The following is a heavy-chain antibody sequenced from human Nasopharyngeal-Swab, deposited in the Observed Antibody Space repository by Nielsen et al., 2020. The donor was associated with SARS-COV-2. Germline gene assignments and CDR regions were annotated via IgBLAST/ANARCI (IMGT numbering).Heavy chain of an antibody. CDR1: GGSISSSSYY. V-gene: IGHV4-39*07. Sequence: SETLSLTCTVSGGSISSSSYYWGWIRQPPGKGLEWIGSIYYSGSTYYNPSLKSRVTISVDTSKNQFSLKLSSVTAADTAVYYCASTYYYDSSETPPSWGQGTLVTVSS. D-gene: IGHD3-22*01. CDR3: ASTYYYDSSETPPS. CDR2: IYYSGST. J-gene: IGHJ4*02.